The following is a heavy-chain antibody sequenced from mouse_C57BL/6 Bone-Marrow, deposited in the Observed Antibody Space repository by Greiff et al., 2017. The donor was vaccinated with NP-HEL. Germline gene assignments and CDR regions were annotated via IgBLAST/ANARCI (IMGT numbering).Heavy chain of an antibody. J-gene: IGHJ3*01. D-gene: IGHD1-1*01. CDR1: GYTFTSYG. V-gene: IGHV1-81*01. CDR2: IYPRSGNT. Sequence: VQLQQSGAELARPGASVKLSCKASGYTFTSYGISWVKQRTGKGLEWIGEIYPRSGNTYYNEKFKGKATLTADKSSSTAYMELRSLTSEDSAVYFCARDYYGSSGAWFAYWGQGTLVTVSA. CDR3: ARDYYGSSGAWFAY.